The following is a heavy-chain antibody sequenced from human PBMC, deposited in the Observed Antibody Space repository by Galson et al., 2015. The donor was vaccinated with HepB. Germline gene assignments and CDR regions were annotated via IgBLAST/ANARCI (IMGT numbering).Heavy chain of an antibody. CDR3: TTNLGIAASGG. CDR2: LKSKAVGGTT. D-gene: IGHD6-13*01. J-gene: IGHJ4*02. Sequence: QAPGKGLEWVGRLKSKAVGGTTDYAAPVKGRFTISRDDSLDTLYLQMNSLKTEDTAVYYCTTNLGIAASGGWGQGTLVTVSS. V-gene: IGHV3-15*01.